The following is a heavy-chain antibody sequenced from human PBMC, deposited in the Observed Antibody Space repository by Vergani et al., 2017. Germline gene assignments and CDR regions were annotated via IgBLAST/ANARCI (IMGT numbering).Heavy chain of an antibody. CDR1: GGSVSSGSYY. CDR2: IYYSGST. CDR3: AREERYDFNNWFDP. Sequence: QVQLQESGPGLVKPSETLSLTCTVSGGSVSSGSYYWSWIRQPAGKGLEWIGYIYYSGSTNYNPSLKSRVTISVDTSKNQFSLKLSFVTAADTAVYYCAREERYDFNNWFDPWGQGTLVTVSS. D-gene: IGHD3-3*01. V-gene: IGHV4-61*10. J-gene: IGHJ5*02.